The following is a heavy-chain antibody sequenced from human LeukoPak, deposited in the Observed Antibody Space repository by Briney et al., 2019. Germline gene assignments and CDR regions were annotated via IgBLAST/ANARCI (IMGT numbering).Heavy chain of an antibody. Sequence: SETLSLTCAVYGGSFSGYYWSWIRQPPGKGLERIGEINHSGSTNYNPSLKSRVTISVDTSKNQFSLKLSSVTAADTAVYYCARVESNGSGSYIEYWGQGTLVTVSS. D-gene: IGHD3-10*01. V-gene: IGHV4-34*01. J-gene: IGHJ4*02. CDR2: INHSGST. CDR3: ARVESNGSGSYIEY. CDR1: GGSFSGYY.